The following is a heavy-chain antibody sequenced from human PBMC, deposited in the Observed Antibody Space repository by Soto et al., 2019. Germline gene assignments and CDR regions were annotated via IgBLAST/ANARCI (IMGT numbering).Heavy chain of an antibody. D-gene: IGHD2-15*01. CDR3: ARGAAFWFGP. Sequence: KPSETLSLTCTVSGGSLGSYYWGWIRQPPGKGLEWIAYIYDSGTTYYNPSLKSRVTISVDTPKSQFSLSLTSVTSADTAVYYCARGAAFWFGPWGQGTLVTVSS. J-gene: IGHJ5*02. CDR1: GGSLGSYY. V-gene: IGHV4-59*01. CDR2: IYDSGTT.